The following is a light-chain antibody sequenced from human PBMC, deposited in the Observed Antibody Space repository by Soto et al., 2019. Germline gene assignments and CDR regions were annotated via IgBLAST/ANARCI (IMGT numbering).Light chain of an antibody. CDR3: QQYVNWPLT. CDR2: DRS. J-gene: IGKJ4*01. CDR1: QDIGDT. Sequence: EIVMTQSPATLSVSPGEGGTLSCRASQDIGDTLTWYQQKPGQTPRLLIYDRSIRATGVPARFSGSRSGADFTLTICSLQSEDFAGYYCQQYVNWPLTFGGGTKVESK. V-gene: IGKV3-15*01.